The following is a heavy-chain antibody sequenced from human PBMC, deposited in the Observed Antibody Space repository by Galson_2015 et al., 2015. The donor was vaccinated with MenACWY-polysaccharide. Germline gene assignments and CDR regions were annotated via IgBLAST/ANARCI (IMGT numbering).Heavy chain of an antibody. CDR3: AREGSRIVFHAFDI. D-gene: IGHD2-2*01. V-gene: IGHV3-33*01. Sequence: SLRLCCAASGSRFSNSGMHWVRQAPGKGLEWVAVIQYGGSNKVYADSVKGRFTISRDNSKNTVFLEMNTLGVEDTAVYYCAREGSRIVFHAFDIWGQGTMVTVSS. CDR1: GSRFSNSG. J-gene: IGHJ3*02. CDR2: IQYGGSNK.